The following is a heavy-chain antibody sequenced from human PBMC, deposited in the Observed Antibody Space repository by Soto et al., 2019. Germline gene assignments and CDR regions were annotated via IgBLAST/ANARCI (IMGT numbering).Heavy chain of an antibody. V-gene: IGHV3-23*01. CDR2: ISGSGGST. CDR3: AKGGSSGWVTMTTVSYYYYYGMDV. J-gene: IGHJ6*02. CDR1: GFTFSSYA. Sequence: PGGSLRLSCAASGFTFSSYAMSWVRQAPGKGLEWVSAISGSGGSTYYADSVKGRFTISRDNSKNTLYLQMNSLRAEDTAVYYCAKGGSSGWVTMTTVSYYYYYGMDVWGQGTTVTVSS. D-gene: IGHD6-19*01.